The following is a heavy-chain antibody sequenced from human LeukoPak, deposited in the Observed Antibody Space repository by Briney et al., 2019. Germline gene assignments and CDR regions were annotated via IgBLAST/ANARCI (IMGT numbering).Heavy chain of an antibody. J-gene: IGHJ6*03. CDR3: ARVLGSSQPSMDV. CDR1: GFTVSSNY. V-gene: IGHV3-53*01. CDR2: IYSGGST. D-gene: IGHD6-13*01. Sequence: PGGSLRLSCAASGFTVSSNYMSWVRQAPGKGLEWVSVIYSGGSTYYADSVKGRFTISRDNSKNTLYLQMNSLRAEDTAVYYCARVLGSSQPSMDVWGKGTTVTISS.